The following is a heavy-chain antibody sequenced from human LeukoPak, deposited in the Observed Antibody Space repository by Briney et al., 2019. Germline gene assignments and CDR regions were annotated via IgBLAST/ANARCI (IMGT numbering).Heavy chain of an antibody. Sequence: GESLRLSCAASGFTFSSYAMSWVRQAPGKGLEWVSAISGSGGSTYYADSVKGRFTISRDNSKNTLYLQMNSLRAEDTAVYYCATSEWFGELLSDYWGQGTLVTVSS. CDR2: ISGSGGST. J-gene: IGHJ4*02. D-gene: IGHD3-10*01. V-gene: IGHV3-23*01. CDR3: ATSEWFGELLSDY. CDR1: GFTFSSYA.